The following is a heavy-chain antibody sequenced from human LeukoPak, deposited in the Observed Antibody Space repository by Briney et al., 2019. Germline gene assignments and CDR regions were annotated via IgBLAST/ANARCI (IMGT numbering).Heavy chain of an antibody. CDR2: INHSGST. Sequence: SETLSLTCTVSGGSISSSSYYWGWIRQPPGKGLEWIGEINHSGSTNYNPSLKSRVTISVDTSKNQFSLKLSSVTAADTAVYYCARAFYYDSSGRTPFDYWGQGTLVTVSS. CDR1: GGSISSSSYY. V-gene: IGHV4-39*07. J-gene: IGHJ4*02. D-gene: IGHD3-22*01. CDR3: ARAFYYDSSGRTPFDY.